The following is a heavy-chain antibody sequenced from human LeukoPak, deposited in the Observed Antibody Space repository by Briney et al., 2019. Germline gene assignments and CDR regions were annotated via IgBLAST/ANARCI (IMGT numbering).Heavy chain of an antibody. CDR2: IYYSGST. CDR1: GGSISSSSYY. V-gene: IGHV4-39*01. Sequence: TSETLSLTCTVSGGSISSSSYYWGWIRQPPGKGLEWIGSIYYSGSTYYNPSLKSRVTISVDTSKNQFSLKLSSVTAADTAVYYCARDTLGYCSGGSCPDYWGQGTLVTVSS. J-gene: IGHJ4*02. D-gene: IGHD2-15*01. CDR3: ARDTLGYCSGGSCPDY.